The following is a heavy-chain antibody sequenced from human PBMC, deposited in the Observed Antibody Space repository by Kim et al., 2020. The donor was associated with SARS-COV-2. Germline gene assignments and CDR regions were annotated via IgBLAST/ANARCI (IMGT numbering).Heavy chain of an antibody. Sequence: GGSLRLSCGASGFTFSTYGMNWVRQAPGKGLEWVSSIGSSSSDIYHADSVKGRFTISRDNARNSLYLQMHSLRAEDTAVYYCAREVLASTYAMDVWGQGTTVTVSS. CDR2: IGSSSSDI. J-gene: IGHJ6*02. CDR3: AREVLASTYAMDV. V-gene: IGHV3-21*06. CDR1: GFTFSTYG. D-gene: IGHD2-15*01.